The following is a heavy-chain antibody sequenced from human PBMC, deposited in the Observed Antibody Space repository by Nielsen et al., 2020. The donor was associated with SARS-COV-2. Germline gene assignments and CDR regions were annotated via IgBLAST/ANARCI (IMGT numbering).Heavy chain of an antibody. D-gene: IGHD3-10*01. CDR3: ARGEMDYGSGSCFDI. J-gene: IGHJ3*02. Sequence: ASVKVSCKASGYTFTSYGISWVRQAPGQGLEWMGWISAYNGNTNYAQKLQGRVTMTTDTSTSTAYMELSSLRSEDTAVYYCARGEMDYGSGSCFDIWGQGTMVTVSS. CDR1: GYTFTSYG. V-gene: IGHV1-18*01. CDR2: ISAYNGNT.